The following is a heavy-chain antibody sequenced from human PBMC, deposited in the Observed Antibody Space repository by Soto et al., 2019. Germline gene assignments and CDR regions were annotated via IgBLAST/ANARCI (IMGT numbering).Heavy chain of an antibody. D-gene: IGHD6-6*01. CDR3: ARAKYSSSSGGNYFDY. J-gene: IGHJ4*02. Sequence: QVQLVQSGAEVKKPGSSVKVSCKASGGTFSRYAISWVRQAPGQGLEWMGGILPIFGTANYAQKFQGRVTINADESTSTAYIELSSLRSEDTAVYYCARAKYSSSSGGNYFDYWGQGTLVTVSS. V-gene: IGHV1-69*01. CDR2: ILPIFGTA. CDR1: GGTFSRYA.